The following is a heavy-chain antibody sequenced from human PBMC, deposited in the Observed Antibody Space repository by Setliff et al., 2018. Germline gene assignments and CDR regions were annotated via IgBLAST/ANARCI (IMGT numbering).Heavy chain of an antibody. J-gene: IGHJ5*02. CDR1: GFTFSNYE. Sequence: GGSLRLSCAASGFTFSNYEMNWFRQAPGKGLEWVSYINSGGSLIYYADSVKGRFTISIDNAKSSLYLQMNSLRAEDTAVYYCARDLIRGAPNLFDPWGQGTLVTVSS. CDR2: INSGGSLI. CDR3: ARDLIRGAPNLFDP. D-gene: IGHD3-10*01. V-gene: IGHV3-48*03.